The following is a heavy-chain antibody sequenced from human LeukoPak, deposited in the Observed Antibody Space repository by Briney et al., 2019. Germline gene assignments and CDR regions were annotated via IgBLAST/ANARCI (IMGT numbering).Heavy chain of an antibody. Sequence: PSVKVSCKASGYTFTGYYMHWVRQAPGQGLEWMGRINPNSGGTNYAQKFQGRVTMTRDTSISTAYMELSRLRSDDTAVYYCARGGSGSYYRSWFDPWGQGTLVTVSS. CDR2: INPNSGGT. V-gene: IGHV1-2*06. J-gene: IGHJ5*02. D-gene: IGHD3-10*01. CDR1: GYTFTGYY. CDR3: ARGGSGSYYRSWFDP.